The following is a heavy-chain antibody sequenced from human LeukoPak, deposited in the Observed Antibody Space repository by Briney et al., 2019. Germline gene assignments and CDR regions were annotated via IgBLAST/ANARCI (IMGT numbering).Heavy chain of an antibody. CDR2: ISASNGDT. CDR1: GYTFTSYG. Sequence: ASVKASCKASGYTFTSYGISWVRQAPGQGLEWMGWISASNGDTDYPQNLQGRVTMTTDTYTSTAYMELRSLTSDDTAIYYCARESHITREDYWGQGTLVTVSS. D-gene: IGHD1-14*01. V-gene: IGHV1-18*01. J-gene: IGHJ4*02. CDR3: ARESHITREDY.